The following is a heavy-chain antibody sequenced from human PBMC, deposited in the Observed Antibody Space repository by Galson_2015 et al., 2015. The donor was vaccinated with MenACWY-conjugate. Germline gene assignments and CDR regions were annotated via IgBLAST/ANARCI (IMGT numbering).Heavy chain of an antibody. CDR2: ISSSGSTI. V-gene: IGHV3-48*03. Sequence: SLRLSCAASGFTFSSYEMNWVRQAPGKGLEWVSYISSSGSTIYYADSVKGRFTISRDNAKNSLYLQISSLGAEDTAVYYCARDRLGAYYYGSGRGPDYWGQGTLVTVSS. J-gene: IGHJ4*02. CDR3: ARDRLGAYYYGSGRGPDY. D-gene: IGHD3-10*01. CDR1: GFTFSSYE.